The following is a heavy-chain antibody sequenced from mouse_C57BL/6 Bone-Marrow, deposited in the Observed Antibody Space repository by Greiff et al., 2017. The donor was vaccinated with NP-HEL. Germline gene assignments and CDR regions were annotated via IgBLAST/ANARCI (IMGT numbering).Heavy chain of an antibody. CDR3: AIPYGNYDGDYAMDY. CDR1: GFSLTSYG. CDR2: IWRGGST. D-gene: IGHD2-1*01. Sequence: QVQLQQSGPGLVQPSQSLSITCTVSGFSLTSYGVHWVRQSPGKGLEWLGVIWRGGSTDYNAAFMSRLSITKDNSKSQVFFKMNSLQADDTAIYYCAIPYGNYDGDYAMDYWGQGTSVTVSS. V-gene: IGHV2-5*01. J-gene: IGHJ4*01.